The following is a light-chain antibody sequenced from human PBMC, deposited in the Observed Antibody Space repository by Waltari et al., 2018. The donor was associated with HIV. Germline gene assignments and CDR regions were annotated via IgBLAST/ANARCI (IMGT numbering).Light chain of an antibody. CDR1: SSDIGGYNY. J-gene: IGLJ3*02. CDR3: SSYTSVTTWV. CDR2: EVS. Sequence: QSALTKPASGSGSPGQSITIPCTGTSSDIGGYNYVSWHQPHPRSAPKLIILEVSNRPSGLANRFAATKSSNTASLIISGLLAEDDADYYCSSYTSVTTWVFGGGTKLTVL. V-gene: IGLV2-14*01.